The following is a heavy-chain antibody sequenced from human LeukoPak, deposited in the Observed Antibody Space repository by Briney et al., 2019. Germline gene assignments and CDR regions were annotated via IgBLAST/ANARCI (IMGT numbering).Heavy chain of an antibody. V-gene: IGHV3-23*01. J-gene: IGHJ3*02. CDR3: AKRGGGTMFAFDI. CDR1: GFTFSNYV. D-gene: IGHD3-10*02. CDR2: ISDIGIGT. Sequence: GGSLRLSCAASGFTFSNYVMGWVRQAPGKGLELVSSISDIGIGTYYADSVKGRFTIFRDNSKNILYLQMNSLRAEDTAIYYCAKRGGGTMFAFDIWGQGTMVTVSS.